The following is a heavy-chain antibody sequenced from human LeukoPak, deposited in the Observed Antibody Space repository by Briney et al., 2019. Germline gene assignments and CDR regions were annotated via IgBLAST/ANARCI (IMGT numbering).Heavy chain of an antibody. Sequence: ASVKVSCKASGYTFTSYGISWVRQAPGQGLEWMGWISAYNGNTNYAQKLQGRVTMTTDTSTSTAYMELRSLRSDDTAVYYCARDGLYDFWSGYYTEASHFDYWGQGTLVIVSS. V-gene: IGHV1-18*01. D-gene: IGHD3-3*01. J-gene: IGHJ4*02. CDR1: GYTFTSYG. CDR3: ARDGLYDFWSGYYTEASHFDY. CDR2: ISAYNGNT.